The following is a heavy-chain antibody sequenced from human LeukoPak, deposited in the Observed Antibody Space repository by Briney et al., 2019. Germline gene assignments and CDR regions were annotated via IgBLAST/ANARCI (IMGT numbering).Heavy chain of an antibody. J-gene: IGHJ4*02. CDR3: AKSRGYSYGFPFDY. D-gene: IGHD5-18*01. CDR1: GFTFDDYA. CDR2: ISWNSGSI. Sequence: SGGSLRLSCAASGFTFDDYAMHWVRQAPGKGLEWVSGISWNSGSIGYADSVKGRFTISRDNAKNSLYLQMNSLRAEDTALYYRAKSRGYSYGFPFDYWGQGTLVTVSS. V-gene: IGHV3-9*01.